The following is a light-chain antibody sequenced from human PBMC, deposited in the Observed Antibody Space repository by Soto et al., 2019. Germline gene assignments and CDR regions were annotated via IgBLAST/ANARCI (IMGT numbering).Light chain of an antibody. J-gene: IGKJ4*01. Sequence: EIVVTQSPGTLSLSPGERATLSCRASQSVSSNYLAWYQQKFGQAPRLLIYGASSRATGIPDRFSGSGSGTDFTLTISRLEPEDFAVYYCHQYASLQVTFGGGTKVEIK. CDR2: GAS. CDR1: QSVSSNY. CDR3: HQYASLQVT. V-gene: IGKV3-20*01.